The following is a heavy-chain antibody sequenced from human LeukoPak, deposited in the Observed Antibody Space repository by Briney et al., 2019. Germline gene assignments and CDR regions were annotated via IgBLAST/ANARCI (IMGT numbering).Heavy chain of an antibody. Sequence: SETLSLTCTVSGGSISSGGYYWSWIRQPPGKGLEWIGYIYHSGSTYYNPSLKSRVTLSVDRSKNQLSLKLSSVTAADTAVYYCARETGDLGGGDYWGQGTLVTVSS. CDR2: IYHSGST. D-gene: IGHD7-27*01. J-gene: IGHJ4*02. CDR1: GGSISSGGYY. V-gene: IGHV4-30-2*01. CDR3: ARETGDLGGGDY.